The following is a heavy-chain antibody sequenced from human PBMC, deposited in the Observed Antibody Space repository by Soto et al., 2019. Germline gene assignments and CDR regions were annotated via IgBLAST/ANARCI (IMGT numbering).Heavy chain of an antibody. CDR3: TRGVATYSSSWSYYYYYGMDV. V-gene: IGHV3-73*01. Sequence: GSLRLSCAASGFTFSGSAMHWVRQASGKGLEWVGRIRSKANSYATAYAASVKGRFTISRDDSKNTAYLQMNSLKTEDTAVYYCTRGVATYSSSWSYYYYYGMDVWGQGTTVTVSS. CDR1: GFTFSGSA. D-gene: IGHD6-13*01. CDR2: IRSKANSYAT. J-gene: IGHJ6*02.